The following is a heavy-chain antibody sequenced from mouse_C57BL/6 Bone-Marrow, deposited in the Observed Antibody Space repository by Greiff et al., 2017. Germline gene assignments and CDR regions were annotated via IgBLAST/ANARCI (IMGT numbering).Heavy chain of an antibody. J-gene: IGHJ1*03. Sequence: QVQLKQPGAELVKPGASVKLSCKASGYTFTSYWMQWVKQRPGQGLEWIGEIAPSDSYTNYNQKFKGKATLTVDTSSSTAYMQLSSLTSEDSAVYYCAREGTTVPWYFDVWGTGTTVTVSS. CDR3: AREGTTVPWYFDV. CDR1: GYTFTSYW. V-gene: IGHV1-50*01. CDR2: IAPSDSYT. D-gene: IGHD1-1*01.